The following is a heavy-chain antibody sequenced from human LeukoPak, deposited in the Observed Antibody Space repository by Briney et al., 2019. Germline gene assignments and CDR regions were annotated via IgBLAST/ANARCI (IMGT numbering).Heavy chain of an antibody. Sequence: GGSLRLSCAASGFTFSSYAMSWVRQAPGKGLEWASAISGSGGSTYYVDSVKGRFTISRDNSKNTLYLQMNSLRAEDTAVYYCAKVSVRGVIILPYYFDYWGQGTLVTVSS. CDR3: AKVSVRGVIILPYYFDY. CDR1: GFTFSSYA. D-gene: IGHD3-10*01. CDR2: ISGSGGST. J-gene: IGHJ4*02. V-gene: IGHV3-23*01.